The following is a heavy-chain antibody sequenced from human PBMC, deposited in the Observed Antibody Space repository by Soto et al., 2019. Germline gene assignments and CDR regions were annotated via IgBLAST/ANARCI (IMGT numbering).Heavy chain of an antibody. V-gene: IGHV3-66*04. Sequence: GGSLRLSCAASEFSVSSNYMSWGRQAPGKGLGWVSVIYSGGSTYYADSVKGRFTISRDNSKNTLYLQMNSLRAEDTAVYYCARQYYFGSGSYYNRPFDFWGQGTLVTVSS. D-gene: IGHD3-10*01. J-gene: IGHJ4*02. CDR1: EFSVSSNY. CDR3: ARQYYFGSGSYYNRPFDF. CDR2: IYSGGST.